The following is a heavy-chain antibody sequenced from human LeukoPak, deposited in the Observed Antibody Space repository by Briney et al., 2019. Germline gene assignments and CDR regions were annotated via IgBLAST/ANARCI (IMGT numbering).Heavy chain of an antibody. CDR2: IYSGGGT. J-gene: IGHJ3*01. V-gene: IGHV3-66*02. CDR3: ARLYGGNSVGDY. D-gene: IGHD4-23*01. Sequence: GGSLRLSCAASGFTVSSYYMSWVRQAPGKGLEWVSVIYSGGGTYHADSVKGRFIISRDSSRNTLHLQMNSLRAEDTAVYYCARLYGGNSVGDYWGQGTMVTVSS. CDR1: GFTVSSYY.